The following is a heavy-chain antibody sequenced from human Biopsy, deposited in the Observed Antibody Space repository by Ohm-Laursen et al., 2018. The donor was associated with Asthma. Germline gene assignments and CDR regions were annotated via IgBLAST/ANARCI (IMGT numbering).Heavy chain of an antibody. V-gene: IGHV1-24*01. J-gene: IGHJ4*02. Sequence: VSSVKVSCKISGYSLTVLSMHWVRQAPGHGIEWMGGHDHEEGGTVNAQRFQGRVTMTEDTYTDTAYMGLNRLSSDDTAVYYCASDFPKDYVRYNIQFWGQGTLVTVSS. CDR3: ASDFPKDYVRYNIQF. CDR1: GYSLTVLS. D-gene: IGHD4-17*01. CDR2: HDHEEGGT.